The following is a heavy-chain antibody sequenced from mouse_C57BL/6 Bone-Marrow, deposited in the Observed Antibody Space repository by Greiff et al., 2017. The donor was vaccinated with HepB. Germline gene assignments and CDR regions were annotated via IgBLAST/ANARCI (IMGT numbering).Heavy chain of an antibody. CDR1: GFTFSSYA. V-gene: IGHV5-4*01. CDR2: ISDGGSYT. Sequence: EMKLVESGGGLVKPGGSLKLSCAASGFTFSSYAMSWVRQTPEKRLEWVATISDGGSYTYYPDNVKGRFTISRDNAKNNLYLQMSHLKSEDTAMYYCARENAMDYWGQGTSVTVSS. J-gene: IGHJ4*01. CDR3: ARENAMDY.